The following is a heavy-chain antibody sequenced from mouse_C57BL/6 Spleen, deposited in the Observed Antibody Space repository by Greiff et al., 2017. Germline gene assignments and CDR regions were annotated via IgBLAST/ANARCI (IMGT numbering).Heavy chain of an antibody. V-gene: IGHV5-17*01. Sequence: DVMLVESGGGLVKPGGSLKLSCAASGFTFSDYGMHWVRQAPEKGLEWVAYISSGSSTIYYADTVKGRFTISRDNAKNTLFLQMTSLRSEDTAMYYCAGRGIFYGSPYALDYWGQGTSVTVSS. J-gene: IGHJ4*01. CDR2: ISSGSSTI. D-gene: IGHD1-1*01. CDR3: AGRGIFYGSPYALDY. CDR1: GFTFSDYG.